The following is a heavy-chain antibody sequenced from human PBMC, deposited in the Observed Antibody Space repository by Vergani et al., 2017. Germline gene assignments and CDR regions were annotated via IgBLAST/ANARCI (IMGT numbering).Heavy chain of an antibody. CDR1: GGSISSGRYY. CDR3: ARGGYYYGSGSQTYYYYYYMDV. J-gene: IGHJ6*03. CDR2: SYTSGST. D-gene: IGHD3-10*01. V-gene: IGHV4-61*02. Sequence: QVQLQESGPGLVKPSQTLSLTCTVSGGSISSGRYYWSWIRQPAGKGLEWIGRSYTSGSTNYNPSLKSRVTMSVDTSKNQFSLKLCSVTAADTAVYYCARGGYYYGSGSQTYYYYYYMDVWGKGTTVTVSS.